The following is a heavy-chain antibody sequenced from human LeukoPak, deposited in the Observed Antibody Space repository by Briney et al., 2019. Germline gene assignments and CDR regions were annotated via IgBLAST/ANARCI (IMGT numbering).Heavy chain of an antibody. CDR1: GFTFSSYA. J-gene: IGHJ4*02. Sequence: GGSLRLSCAASGFTFSSYAMSWVRQAPGKGLEWVSAISGSGGSTYYADSVKGRFTISRDNSKNTLYLQMNSLRAEDTAVYFCAKDGGLYDSSGYWDYWGQGTLVTVSS. V-gene: IGHV3-23*01. D-gene: IGHD3-22*01. CDR3: AKDGGLYDSSGYWDY. CDR2: ISGSGGST.